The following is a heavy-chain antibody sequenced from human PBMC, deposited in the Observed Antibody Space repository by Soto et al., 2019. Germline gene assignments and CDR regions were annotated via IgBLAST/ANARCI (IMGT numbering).Heavy chain of an antibody. V-gene: IGHV4-39*01. CDR3: ARVLRNRQQLVRVVTAIGGTS. CDR2: IYYSGST. Sequence: PSETLSLTCTVSGGSISSSSYYWGWIRQPPGKGLEWIGSIYYSGSTYYNPSLKSRVTISVDTSKNQFSLKLSSVTAADTAVYYCARVLRNRQQLVRVVTAIGGTSWGQGTMVTVSS. J-gene: IGHJ3*01. CDR1: GGSISSSSYY. D-gene: IGHD2-21*02.